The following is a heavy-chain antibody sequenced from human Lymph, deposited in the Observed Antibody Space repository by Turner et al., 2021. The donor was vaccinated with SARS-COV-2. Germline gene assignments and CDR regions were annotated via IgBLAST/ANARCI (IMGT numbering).Heavy chain of an antibody. CDR1: GFTFDDYA. CDR3: AKDLAWRYYSCFDY. Sequence: EVQLVESGGGLVQPGRSLRLSCASSGFTFDDYAMPWVRQAPGKGMEWVSGINWNSGSIAYAESVKGRFTISRDNAKNSLYLQMNSLRAEDTALYYCAKDLAWRYYSCFDYWGQGTLVTVSS. V-gene: IGHV3-9*01. D-gene: IGHD1-26*01. J-gene: IGHJ4*02. CDR2: INWNSGSI.